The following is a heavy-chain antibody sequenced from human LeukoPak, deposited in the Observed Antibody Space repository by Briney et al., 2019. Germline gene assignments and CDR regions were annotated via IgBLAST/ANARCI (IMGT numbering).Heavy chain of an antibody. CDR1: VGTFSSYA. CDR3: AKETTYYYDSSGFLGFQH. CDR2: IIPIFGIA. Sequence: GASVKVSCKASVGTFSSYAISGVRQAPGQGLEWMGRIIPIFGIANYAQKFQGRVTITADKSTSTAYMELSSLRYEDTAVYYCAKETTYYYDSSGFLGFQHWGQGTLVTVSS. D-gene: IGHD3-22*01. J-gene: IGHJ1*01. V-gene: IGHV1-69*17.